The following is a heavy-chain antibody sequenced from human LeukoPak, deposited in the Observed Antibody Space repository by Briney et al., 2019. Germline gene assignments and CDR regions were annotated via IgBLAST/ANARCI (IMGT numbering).Heavy chain of an antibody. Sequence: GESLKISGRVSGYGFSTYWVGWVRKMPGKALEWMGIMYPGDSDTRYSPSFQGQFTISADKSISTAYLQWSSLKASDTAMYYCARRDGYNMGAFDIWGQGTMVTVSS. D-gene: IGHD5-24*01. V-gene: IGHV5-51*03. CDR1: GYGFSTYW. J-gene: IGHJ3*02. CDR3: ARRDGYNMGAFDI. CDR2: MYPGDSDT.